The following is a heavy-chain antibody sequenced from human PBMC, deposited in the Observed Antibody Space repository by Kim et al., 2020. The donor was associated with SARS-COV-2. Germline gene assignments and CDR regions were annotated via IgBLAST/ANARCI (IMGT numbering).Heavy chain of an antibody. CDR1: GFTFSSYA. V-gene: IGHV3-23*01. CDR2: ISGSGGST. CDR3: AKDQKGIFGVVIRTHWFDP. J-gene: IGHJ5*02. Sequence: GGSLRLSCAASGFTFSSYAMSWVRQAPGKGLEWVSAISGSGGSTYYADSVKGRFTISRDNSKNTLYLQMNSLRAEDTAVYYCAKDQKGIFGVVIRTHWFDPWGQGTLVTVSS. D-gene: IGHD3-3*01.